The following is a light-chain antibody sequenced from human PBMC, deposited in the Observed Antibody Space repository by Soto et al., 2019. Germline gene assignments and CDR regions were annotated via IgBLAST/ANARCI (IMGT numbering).Light chain of an antibody. J-gene: IGKJ1*01. Sequence: EIVLTQSPATLSLSLGERATLSCRASQSVRTSLAWFQQRPGQAPRLLIYDASNRATGIPARFSGSGSGTDFTLTISSLQAEDVAVYYCQQYYSSPPTFGQGTKVEIK. CDR1: QSVRTS. CDR3: QQYYSSPPT. V-gene: IGKV3-11*01. CDR2: DAS.